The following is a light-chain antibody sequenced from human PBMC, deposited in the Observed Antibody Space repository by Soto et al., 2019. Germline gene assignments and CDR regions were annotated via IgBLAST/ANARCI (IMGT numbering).Light chain of an antibody. CDR2: DAS. Sequence: IVWTPSPVIRSLCPGESAIPSGTASQSVSTYLAWYQQKPGQAPRLLIYDASNRATGIPARFSGSGSGTDFTLTISSLEPEDFAVYYCQQRSSCPLTSGGGAKVDI. J-gene: IGKJ4*01. CDR3: QQRSSCPLT. V-gene: IGKV3-11*01. CDR1: QSVSTY.